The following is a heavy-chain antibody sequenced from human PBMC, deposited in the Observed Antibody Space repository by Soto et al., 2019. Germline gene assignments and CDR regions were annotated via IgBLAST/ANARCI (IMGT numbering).Heavy chain of an antibody. V-gene: IGHV1-18*01. J-gene: IGHJ4*02. CDR3: ARERRWEPLLY. D-gene: IGHD1-26*01. CDR1: GYTFSNYG. CDR2: VSAYNRNT. Sequence: QVQLVQSGPEVKKPGASVKVSCKGSGYTFSNYGVTWVRQAPGQGLERLGWVSAYNRNTDYAQKFEDRATMTIDTSTNTAYLELRGLTPDDTAVYYCARERRWEPLLYWRQGTL.